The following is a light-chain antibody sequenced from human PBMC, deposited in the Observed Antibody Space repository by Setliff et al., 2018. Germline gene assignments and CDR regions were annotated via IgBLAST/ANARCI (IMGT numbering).Light chain of an antibody. Sequence: QSALTQPASVSGSPGQSITISCSGTSNDVGSYDLVSWYQQHPGKAPKLIIYEVTKRPSGVSNRFSGSKSGNTASLTIFGLQAEDEADYYCCSYAGGGTFYVFGTGTKVTVL. V-gene: IGLV2-23*02. J-gene: IGLJ1*01. CDR3: CSYAGGGTFYV. CDR1: SNDVGSYDL. CDR2: EVT.